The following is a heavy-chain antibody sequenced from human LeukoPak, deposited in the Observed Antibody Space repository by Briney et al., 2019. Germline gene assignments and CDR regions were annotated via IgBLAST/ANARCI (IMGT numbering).Heavy chain of an antibody. J-gene: IGHJ6*03. CDR3: ARLEATYYYYYMDV. D-gene: IGHD1-26*01. V-gene: IGHV4-4*07. Sequence: SETLSLTCTVSGGSINNYYWSWIRQPPGKGLEWIGRMYTSGNTNYNPSLKSRATISVDTSKNQFSLKLSSVTAADTAVYYCARLEATYYYYYMDVWGKGTTVTVSS. CDR1: GGSINNYY. CDR2: MYTSGNT.